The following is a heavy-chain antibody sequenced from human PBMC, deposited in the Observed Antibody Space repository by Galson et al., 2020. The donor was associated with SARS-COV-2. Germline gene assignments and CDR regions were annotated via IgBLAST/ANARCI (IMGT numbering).Heavy chain of an antibody. CDR2: INHSGST. CDR3: ARGSRQWLVLRLLWYFDL. Sequence: SQTLSLTCAVYGGSFSGYYWSWIRQPPGKGLEWIGEINHSGSTNYNPSLKSRVTISVDTSKNQFSLKLSSVTAADTAVYYCARGSRQWLVLRLLWYFDLWGRVTLVTVSS. CDR1: GGSFSGYY. J-gene: IGHJ2*01. V-gene: IGHV4-34*01. D-gene: IGHD6-19*01.